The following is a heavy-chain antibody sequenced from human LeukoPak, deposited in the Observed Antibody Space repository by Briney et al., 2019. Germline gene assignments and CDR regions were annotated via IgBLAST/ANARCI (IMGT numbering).Heavy chain of an antibody. CDR3: ARWAYSSSSGGFDP. D-gene: IGHD6-6*01. CDR1: GGTFSSYA. Sequence: GASVEVSCKASGGTFSSYAISWVRQAPGQRLEWMGGIIPIFGTANYAQKFQGRVTITADESTSTAYMELSSLRSEDTAVYYCARWAYSSSSGGFDPWGQGTLVTVSS. J-gene: IGHJ5*02. V-gene: IGHV1-69*13. CDR2: IIPIFGTA.